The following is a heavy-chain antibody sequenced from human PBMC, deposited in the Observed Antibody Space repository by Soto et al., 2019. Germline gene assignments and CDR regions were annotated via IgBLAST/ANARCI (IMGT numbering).Heavy chain of an antibody. CDR2: MGYNGFT. V-gene: IGHV4-59*08. D-gene: IGHD3-10*01. CDR3: ARQGFGELHGLVDV. Sequence: QVQLQESGPGLVKPSETLSLTCTISGGPMNNYYCSWFRQPRGQGLEWIGYMGYNGFTRYNHSLRSRAAISLDTAKNQFSLNLSSVTAADKALYYCARQGFGELHGLVDVWGQGITVTVSS. CDR1: GGPMNNYY. J-gene: IGHJ6*02.